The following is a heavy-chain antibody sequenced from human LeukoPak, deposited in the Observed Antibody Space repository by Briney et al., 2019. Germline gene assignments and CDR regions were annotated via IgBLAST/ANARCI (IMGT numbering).Heavy chain of an antibody. CDR2: IYSGGST. J-gene: IGHJ4*02. V-gene: IGHV3-66*01. Sequence: GGSLRLSCTASGFTVSSNYMSWVRQAPGKGLEWVSVIYSGGSTYYADSVKGRFTISRDNSKNTLYLQMNSLRAEDTAVYYCAKTMITDYYFDYWGQGTLVTVSS. CDR1: GFTVSSNY. D-gene: IGHD3-16*01. CDR3: AKTMITDYYFDY.